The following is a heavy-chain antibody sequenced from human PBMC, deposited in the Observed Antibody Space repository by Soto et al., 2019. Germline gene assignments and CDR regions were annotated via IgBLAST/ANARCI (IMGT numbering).Heavy chain of an antibody. Sequence: EVQLVQSGAEVKKPGESLKISCKGSGYSFTSYWIGWVRQMPGKGLEWMGIIYPGDSDTRYSPSFQGQVTISADKSISTAYLQWSSLKALDTAMYYCARTAAAGKYYYGTDVWGQGTTVTVSS. V-gene: IGHV5-51*01. J-gene: IGHJ6*02. CDR2: IYPGDSDT. CDR1: GYSFTSYW. D-gene: IGHD6-13*01. CDR3: ARTAAAGKYYYGTDV.